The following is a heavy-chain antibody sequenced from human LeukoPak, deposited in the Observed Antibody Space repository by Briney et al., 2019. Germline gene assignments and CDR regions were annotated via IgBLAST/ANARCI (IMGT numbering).Heavy chain of an antibody. CDR2: IYSGGST. CDR3: ARDIYSYGYVLGY. CDR1: GFTFSSYS. D-gene: IGHD5-18*01. Sequence: PGGSLRLSCAASGFTFSSYSMNWVRRAPGKGLEWVSVIYSGGSTYYADSVKGGFTISRDNSKNTLYLQMNSLRAGDTAVYYCARDIYSYGYVLGYWGQGTLVTVSS. V-gene: IGHV3-53*01. J-gene: IGHJ4*02.